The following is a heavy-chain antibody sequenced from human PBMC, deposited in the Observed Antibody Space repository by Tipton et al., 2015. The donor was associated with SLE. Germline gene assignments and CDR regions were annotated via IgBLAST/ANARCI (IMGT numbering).Heavy chain of an antibody. CDR2: IYTSGST. J-gene: IGHJ3*02. CDR3: ARDISDAPMAWAFDI. D-gene: IGHD2/OR15-2a*01. V-gene: IGHV4-4*07. CDR1: GGSISSYY. Sequence: GLVKPSETLSLTCTVSGGSISSYYWSWIRQPAGKGLEWIGRIYTSGSTNYNPSLKSRVTMSVDTSKNQFSLKLSSVTAADTAVYYCARDISDAPMAWAFDIWGQGTMVTVSS.